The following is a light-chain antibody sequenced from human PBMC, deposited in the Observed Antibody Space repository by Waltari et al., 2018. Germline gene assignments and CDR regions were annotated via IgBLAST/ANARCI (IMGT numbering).Light chain of an antibody. CDR1: WSNIGAGYD. CDR2: GVN. CDR3: QSYDTSLGVV. Sequence: QSVLTQPPSVSGAPGQRVTISCTGSWSNIGAGYDFNWYQQLPGKAPTLLVYGVNTRPPGVPDRFFGSKSGTSASLAIPGLQPEDEADYYCQSYDTSLGVVFGGGTKLTVL. J-gene: IGLJ2*01. V-gene: IGLV1-40*01.